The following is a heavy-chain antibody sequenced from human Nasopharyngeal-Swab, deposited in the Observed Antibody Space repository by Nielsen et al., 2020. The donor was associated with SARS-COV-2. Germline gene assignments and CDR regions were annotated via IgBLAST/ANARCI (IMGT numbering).Heavy chain of an antibody. CDR2: INSDGRTT. J-gene: IGHJ6*02. CDR3: AGGAAGMDV. V-gene: IGHV3-74*01. Sequence: WIRQPPGKGLLSVAHINSDGRTTIYADAVKGRFTISRDRAKNALYLQMDSLRGEDTAVYYCAGGAAGMDVWGQGITVTVSS. D-gene: IGHD6-25*01.